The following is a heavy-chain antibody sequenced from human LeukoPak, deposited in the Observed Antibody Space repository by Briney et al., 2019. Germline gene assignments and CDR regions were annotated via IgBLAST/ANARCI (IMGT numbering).Heavy chain of an antibody. D-gene: IGHD3-10*01. CDR3: TRDPPGDY. Sequence: PGKCLRLSCAASGFTFSSYSMNWVRQAPGKGLEWVSYISSYSSAIYYADSVKGRFTISRDNAQNSLYLQMNSLRDEDTAVYYCTRDPPGDYWGQGTLVTVSS. J-gene: IGHJ4*02. CDR1: GFTFSSYS. CDR2: ISSYSSAI. V-gene: IGHV3-48*02.